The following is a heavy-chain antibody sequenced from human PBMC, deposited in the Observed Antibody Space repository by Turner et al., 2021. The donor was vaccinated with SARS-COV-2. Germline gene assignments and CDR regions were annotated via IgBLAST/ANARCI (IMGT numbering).Heavy chain of an antibody. V-gene: IGHV3-48*03. CDR2: VSSSGGTM. J-gene: IGHJ4*02. CDR3: AREYSSSSGKAFDY. CDR1: EFTFSNYE. D-gene: IGHD6-6*01. Sequence: EVQLVESGGCLVQPGGSLRLSCAASEFTFSNYEMNWVRQAPGKGLDWVSYVSSSGGTMYYADSVKGRFTISRDNAKNSLYLQMNSLRAEDTAVYYCAREYSSSSGKAFDYWGQGTLVTVSS.